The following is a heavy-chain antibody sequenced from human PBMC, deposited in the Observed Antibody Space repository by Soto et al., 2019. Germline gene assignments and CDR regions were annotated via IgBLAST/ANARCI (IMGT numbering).Heavy chain of an antibody. J-gene: IGHJ4*02. CDR3: AKDQEYYFDY. CDR1: GFTFSSYG. V-gene: IGHV3-30*18. D-gene: IGHD3-10*01. CDR2: ISYDGSNK. Sequence: ESGGGVVQPGRSLRLSCAASGFTFSSYGMHWVRQAPGKGLEWVAVISYDGSNKYYADSVKGRFTISRDNSKNTLYLQMNSLRAEDTAVYYCAKDQEYYFDYWGQGTLVTVSS.